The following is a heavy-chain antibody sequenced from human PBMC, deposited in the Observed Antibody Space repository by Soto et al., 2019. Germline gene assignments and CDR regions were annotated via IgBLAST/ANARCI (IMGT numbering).Heavy chain of an antibody. CDR3: ARDLFILQRWPIYYYYGMDV. CDR2: INAGNGNT. V-gene: IGHV1-3*01. D-gene: IGHD5-18*01. CDR1: GYPFTSYA. Sequence: QVQLVQSGAEVKKPGASVKVSCKASGYPFTSYAMHWVRQAPGQRLEWMGWINAGNGNTKYSQKFQGRVTITRDTSASTAYMELSSLRSEDTAVYYCARDLFILQRWPIYYYYGMDVWGQGTTVTVSS. J-gene: IGHJ6*02.